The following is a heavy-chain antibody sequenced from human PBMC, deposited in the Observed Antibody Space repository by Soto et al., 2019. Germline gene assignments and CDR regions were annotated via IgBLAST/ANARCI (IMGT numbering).Heavy chain of an antibody. D-gene: IGHD4-17*01. CDR2: ISAYNGNT. V-gene: IGHV1-18*01. J-gene: IGHJ5*02. CDR3: ARDRGPTVTTFGWFDP. Sequence: QVQLVQSGAEVKKPGASVKVSCKASGYTFTSYGISWVRQAPGQGLEWMGWISAYNGNTNYAQKLQGRGTMTTDTSTSTAYRELRSLRSDDTAVYYCARDRGPTVTTFGWFDPWGQGTLVTVSS. CDR1: GYTFTSYG.